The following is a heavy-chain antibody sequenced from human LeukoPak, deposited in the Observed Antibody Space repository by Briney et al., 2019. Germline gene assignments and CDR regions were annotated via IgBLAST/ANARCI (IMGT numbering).Heavy chain of an antibody. V-gene: IGHV3-7*03. D-gene: IGHD3-22*01. CDR3: ARSLYDSSGYYNY. CDR2: IKQDGSEK. Sequence: GGSLRLSCAASGFIFSSYWMSWVRQAPGKGLEWVANIKQDGSEKYYVDSVKGRFTISRDNAKNSLYLQMNSLRAEDTAVYYCARSLYDSSGYYNYWGQGTLVTVSS. J-gene: IGHJ4*02. CDR1: GFIFSSYW.